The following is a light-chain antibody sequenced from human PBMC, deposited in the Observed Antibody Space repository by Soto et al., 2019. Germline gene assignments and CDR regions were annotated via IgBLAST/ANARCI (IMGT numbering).Light chain of an antibody. J-gene: IGKJ1*01. CDR3: QQYNSYSWT. Sequence: DIQMTQSPSTLSASVGDRVTITCRASQSISSWLAWYQQKPGKAPKLLLYKSSSLESWVPSRFSGSGSGTEFTLTISSLQPDDFATYYCQQYNSYSWTFGQGTKVEIK. V-gene: IGKV1-5*03. CDR1: QSISSW. CDR2: KSS.